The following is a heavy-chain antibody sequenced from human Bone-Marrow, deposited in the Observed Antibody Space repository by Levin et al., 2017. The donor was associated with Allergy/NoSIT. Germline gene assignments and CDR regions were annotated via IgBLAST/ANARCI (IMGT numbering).Heavy chain of an antibody. Sequence: GGSLRLSCAASGFTFSDYYMIWIRQAPGKGLEWVSYISDSGSTINYADSVKGRFTISRDNAKNSLYLQMNSLRAEDTAVYYCARGGTQRAGYFDNWGQGTLVTVSS. CDR3: ARGGTQRAGYFDN. V-gene: IGHV3-11*01. CDR2: ISDSGSTI. CDR1: GFTFSDYY. J-gene: IGHJ4*02. D-gene: IGHD1-26*01.